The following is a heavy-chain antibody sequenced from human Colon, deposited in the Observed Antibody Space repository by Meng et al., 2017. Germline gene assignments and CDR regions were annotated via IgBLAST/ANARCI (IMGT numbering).Heavy chain of an antibody. CDR1: RFTFSEYA. J-gene: IGHJ6*02. Sequence: GGSLRLSCAASRFTFSEYAMSWVRQSPGKGLEWVSTISASGDRTFYADSVKGRFTISRDNSRNRLYLQMKSLRAEDTAVYYCHLLVAGRGVFYFYSGFDVWGQGTMVTVSS. D-gene: IGHD6-19*01. V-gene: IGHV3-23*01. CDR3: HLLVAGRGVFYFYSGFDV. CDR2: ISASGDRT.